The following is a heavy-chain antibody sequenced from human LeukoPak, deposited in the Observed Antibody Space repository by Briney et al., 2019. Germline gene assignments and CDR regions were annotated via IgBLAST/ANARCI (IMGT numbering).Heavy chain of an antibody. CDR3: ARDLGSHYYGSGSYYNN. CDR2: MNPNSGNT. D-gene: IGHD3-10*01. V-gene: IGHV1-8*01. CDR1: GYTFTSYD. J-gene: IGHJ4*02. Sequence: ASVKASCKASGYTFTSYDINWVRQATGQGLEWMGWMNPNSGNTGYAQKFQGRIIMTSDTSISTAYLELSSLRSEDTAVYYCARDLGSHYYGSGSYYNNWGQGTLVTVSS.